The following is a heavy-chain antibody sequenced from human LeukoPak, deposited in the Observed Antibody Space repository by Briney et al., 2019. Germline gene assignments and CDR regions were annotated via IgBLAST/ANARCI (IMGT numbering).Heavy chain of an antibody. CDR1: GGTFSSYA. V-gene: IGHV1-69*05. CDR3: ASRPLRGTAMVTHYYYYMDV. Sequence: SVKVSCKASGGTFSSYAISWVRQAPGQGLEWMGGIIPIFGTANYAQKFQGRVTITTDESTSAAYMELSSLRSEDTAVYYCASRPLRGTAMVTHYYYYMDVWGKGITVTVSS. J-gene: IGHJ6*03. CDR2: IIPIFGTA. D-gene: IGHD5-18*01.